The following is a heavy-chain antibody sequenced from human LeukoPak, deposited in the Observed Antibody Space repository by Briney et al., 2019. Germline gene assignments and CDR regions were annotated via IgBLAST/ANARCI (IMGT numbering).Heavy chain of an antibody. D-gene: IGHD2-2*01. CDR1: GFTFDDYG. Sequence: GGSLRLSCAASGFTFDDYGMSWVRQAPGKGLEWVSGINWNGGSTGYADSVKGRFTISRDNAKNSLYLQMNSLRAEDTAFYYCARVGYCSSTSCYLSDAFDIWGQGTMVTVSS. J-gene: IGHJ3*02. V-gene: IGHV3-20*04. CDR2: INWNGGST. CDR3: ARVGYCSSTSCYLSDAFDI.